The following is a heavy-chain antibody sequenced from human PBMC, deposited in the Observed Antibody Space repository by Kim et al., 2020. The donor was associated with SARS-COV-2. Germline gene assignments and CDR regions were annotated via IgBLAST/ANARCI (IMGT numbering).Heavy chain of an antibody. Sequence: SETLSLTCTVSGGSISSSSYYWGWIRQPPGKGLEWIGSIYYSGSTYYNPSLKSRVTISVDTSKNQFSLKLSSVTAADTAVYYCARGWWDINWSSSWYEHWGQGTLVTVSS. CDR3: ARGWWDINWSSSWYEH. CDR1: GGSISSSSYY. CDR2: IYYSGST. V-gene: IGHV4-39*01. J-gene: IGHJ1*01. D-gene: IGHD6-13*01.